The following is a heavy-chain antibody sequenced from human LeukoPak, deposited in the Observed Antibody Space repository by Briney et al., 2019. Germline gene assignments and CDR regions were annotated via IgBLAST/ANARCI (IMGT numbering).Heavy chain of an antibody. CDR3: AGGEWTLEDGSNDD. CDR1: VYTHTGYY. V-gene: IGHV1-2*02. J-gene: IGHJ4*02. Sequence: ASVKVLCKASVYTHTGYYIHWVPHAPAQGLEWMVWNNHHSGGTNYAENFQGRDNMTRDTPISTAYMELSRLISDGTAGYYGAGGEWTLEDGSNDDWGQGTLVTVSS. CDR2: NNHHSGGT. D-gene: IGHD3-3*01.